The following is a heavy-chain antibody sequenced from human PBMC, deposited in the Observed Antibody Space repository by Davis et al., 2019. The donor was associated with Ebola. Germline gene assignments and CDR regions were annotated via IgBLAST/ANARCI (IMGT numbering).Heavy chain of an antibody. V-gene: IGHV3-73*01. D-gene: IGHD4-17*01. CDR2: IRSKANSYAT. CDR3: TSTVTNGDY. CDR1: GFTFSGSA. J-gene: IGHJ4*02. Sequence: GGSLRLSCAASGFTFSGSAMHWVRQASGKGLEWVGSIRSKANSYATAYAASVKGRFTISRDDSKNTAYLQMNSLKTEDTAVYYCTSTVTNGDYWGQGTLVTVSS.